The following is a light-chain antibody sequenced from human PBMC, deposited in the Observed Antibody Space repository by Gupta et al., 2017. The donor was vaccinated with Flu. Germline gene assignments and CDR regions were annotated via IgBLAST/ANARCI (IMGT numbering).Light chain of an antibody. Sequence: QSVLTQPPSVSGAPGRGVTIPCPGSRSNIGAGYDVHWYQHLPGTAPKLLIFGNSNRHSGVPDRFSGSKSGTSASLDITGLQAEDEADYYCLSYDSSVSGWVFGGGTKLTVL. CDR3: LSYDSSVSGWV. V-gene: IGLV1-40*01. J-gene: IGLJ3*02. CDR2: GNS. CDR1: RSNIGAGYD.